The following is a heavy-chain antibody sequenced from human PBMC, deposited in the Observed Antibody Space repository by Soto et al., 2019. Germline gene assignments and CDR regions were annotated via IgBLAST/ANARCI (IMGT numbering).Heavy chain of an antibody. D-gene: IGHD2-21*02. CDR3: PATTGPVCHAVVVSAILSHPEYFQY. V-gene: IGHV2-5*01. J-gene: IGHJ1*01. Sequence: QITLKESGPTLVKPTQTLTLTCTFSGFSLSTSGVGVGWIRQPPGKALGWLGLLYWYDDTRYSPSLKSRLTIPNVTTKIQVVVTTTNFDVFDTVTNFNPATTGPVCHAVVVSAILSHPEYFQYRGQSTLVTVSS. CDR2: LYWYDDT. CDR1: GFSLSTSGVG.